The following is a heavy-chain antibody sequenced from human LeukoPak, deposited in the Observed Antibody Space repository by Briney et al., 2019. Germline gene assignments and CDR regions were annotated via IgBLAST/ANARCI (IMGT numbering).Heavy chain of an antibody. V-gene: IGHV3-23*01. D-gene: IGHD3-22*01. CDR1: GFTFSRSW. CDR2: SSAGRP. CDR3: AKSQRGYYDHSFDY. J-gene: IGHJ4*02. Sequence: GSLRLSCTASGFTFSRSWMNWIRQAPGKGLEWVSSSSAGRPFYADSVKGRFTISRDDSTNMVYLQMNRLKVEDTAVYYCAKSQRGYYDHSFDYWGQGTLVTVSS.